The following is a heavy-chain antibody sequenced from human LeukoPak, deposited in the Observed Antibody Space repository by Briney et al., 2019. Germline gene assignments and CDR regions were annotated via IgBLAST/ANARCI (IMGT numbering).Heavy chain of an antibody. V-gene: IGHV3-74*01. J-gene: IGHJ3*02. D-gene: IGHD3-3*01. CDR2: IKSDGSST. Sequence: GESLRLSCATSGFTFSNYWMHWVRHAPGKGLVWVSRIKSDGSSTSYADSVKGRFTISRDDAKESVFLQMNSLRADDTAVYYCARTYDFGRGPPGDAFDNWGPGTLVIVSS. CDR1: GFTFSNYW. CDR3: ARTYDFGRGPPGDAFDN.